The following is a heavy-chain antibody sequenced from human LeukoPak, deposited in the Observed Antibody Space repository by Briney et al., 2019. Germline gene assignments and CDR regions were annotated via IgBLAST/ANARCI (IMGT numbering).Heavy chain of an antibody. J-gene: IGHJ4*02. V-gene: IGHV4-59*11. CDR1: VGSISTHY. CDR2: IYYSGST. CDR3: ARDRLGLPVDY. Sequence: PSDTLSLTCTVSVGSISTHYGTWIRRPPGKGPEWFGYIYYSGSTYYNPSLKSRVTMSVDTSKNQFSLKLNSVTAADTAVYYCARDRLGLPVDYWGRGTLVTVSS. D-gene: IGHD3-16*01.